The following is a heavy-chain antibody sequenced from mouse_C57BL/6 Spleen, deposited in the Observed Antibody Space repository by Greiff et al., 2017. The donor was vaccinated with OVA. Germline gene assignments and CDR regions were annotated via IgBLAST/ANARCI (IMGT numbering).Heavy chain of an antibody. J-gene: IGHJ4*01. V-gene: IGHV5-17*01. Sequence: EVKVVESGGGLVKPGGSLKLSCAASGFTFSDYGMHWVRQAPEKGLEWVAYISSGSSTIYYADTVKGRFTISRDNAKNTLFLQMTSLRSEDTAMYYCARGGLRRRDYYAMDYWGQGTSVTVSS. CDR1: GFTFSDYG. CDR3: ARGGLRRRDYYAMDY. D-gene: IGHD2-2*01. CDR2: ISSGSSTI.